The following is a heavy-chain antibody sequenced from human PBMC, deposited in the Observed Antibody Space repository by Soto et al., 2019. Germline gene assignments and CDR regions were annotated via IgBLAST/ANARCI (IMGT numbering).Heavy chain of an antibody. CDR1: GGSFSGYY. Sequence: QVHLQQWGAGLLKPSETLSLTCAVYGGSFSGYYWCWIRQPPGKGLEWIGEINHSGSTNYNPSLKSRVTISVDTSKNQFSLRLSSVTAADTAVYSCAGSTGVLLWFGELSPLDYWGQGTLVTVYS. CDR2: INHSGST. V-gene: IGHV4-34*01. J-gene: IGHJ4*02. D-gene: IGHD3-10*01. CDR3: AGSTGVLLWFGELSPLDY.